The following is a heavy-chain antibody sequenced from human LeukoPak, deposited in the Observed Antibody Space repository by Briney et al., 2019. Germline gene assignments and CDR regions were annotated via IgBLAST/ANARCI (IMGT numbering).Heavy chain of an antibody. V-gene: IGHV3-43*02. Sequence: PGGSLRLSCAASGFTFDDYAMHWVRQVPGKGLEWVSLISANGDIRDYGDSVKGRFTISRDNFKNSLYLQMNSLRNEDTALYYCVKGMIGLRAWFDSWGQGTLVPVSS. J-gene: IGHJ5*01. D-gene: IGHD3-16*01. CDR1: GFTFDDYA. CDR3: VKGMIGLRAWFDS. CDR2: ISANGDIR.